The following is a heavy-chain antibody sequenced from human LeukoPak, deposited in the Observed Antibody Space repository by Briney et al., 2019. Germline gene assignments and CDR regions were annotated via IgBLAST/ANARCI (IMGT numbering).Heavy chain of an antibody. CDR3: AKGTLWELPLAPFDY. J-gene: IGHJ4*02. D-gene: IGHD1-26*01. V-gene: IGHV3-23*01. CDR1: GFIFSSYV. Sequence: PGGSLRLSCAASGFIFSSYVMSWVRQTPGKGLEWVSAISGSGGSTYYADSVKGRFTISRDNSKNTLYLQMNSLRAEDTAVYYCAKGTLWELPLAPFDYWGQGTLVTVSS. CDR2: ISGSGGST.